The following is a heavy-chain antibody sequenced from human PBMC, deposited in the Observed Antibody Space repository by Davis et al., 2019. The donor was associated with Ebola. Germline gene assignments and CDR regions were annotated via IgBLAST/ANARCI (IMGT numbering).Heavy chain of an antibody. V-gene: IGHV4-39*02. J-gene: IGHJ6*04. CDR1: GGSIISSSSY. CDR2: IYYSGIT. Sequence: MPSETLSLTCTVSGGSIISSSSYWGWIRQPPRKGLEWIGSIYYSGITYYNPSLKSRVTISVDTSKNQFSLKLRSVTAADTAVYYCARDGRVGWNRTPTPYYYYGMDVWGKGTTVTVSS. D-gene: IGHD1-1*01. CDR3: ARDGRVGWNRTPTPYYYYGMDV.